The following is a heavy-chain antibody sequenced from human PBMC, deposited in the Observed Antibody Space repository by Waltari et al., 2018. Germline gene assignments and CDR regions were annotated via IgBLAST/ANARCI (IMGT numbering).Heavy chain of an antibody. CDR1: GFTFRSYW. CDR3: ARDWSGSGRGINY. Sequence: VESGGDLVQPGGSLRLSCTASGFTFRSYWMSWVRRAPGEGLEWVAKIKTDGREKYDVDSVKCRVTISRDNAENSLSLQMSTLRAEDTGRYYCARDWSGSGRGINYWGQGTLVTVSS. CDR2: IKTDGREK. V-gene: IGHV3-7*01. D-gene: IGHD3-3*01. J-gene: IGHJ4*02.